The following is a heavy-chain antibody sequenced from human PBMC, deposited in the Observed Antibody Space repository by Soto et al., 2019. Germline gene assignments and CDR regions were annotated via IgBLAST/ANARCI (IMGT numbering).Heavy chain of an antibody. D-gene: IGHD5-12*01. CDR3: ARDYSGYDYWYYFDY. CDR2: IYYSGST. V-gene: IGHV4-31*03. Sequence: SETLSLTCTVSGGSISSGGYYWSWIRQHPGKGLEWIGYIYYSGSTYYNPSLKSRVTISVDTSKNQFSLKLSSVTAADTAVYYCARDYSGYDYWYYFDYWGQGTLVTVSS. J-gene: IGHJ4*02. CDR1: GGSISSGGYY.